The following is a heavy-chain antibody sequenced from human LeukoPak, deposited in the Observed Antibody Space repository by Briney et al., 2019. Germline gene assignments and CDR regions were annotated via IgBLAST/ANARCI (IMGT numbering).Heavy chain of an antibody. CDR3: ARDLLGDGDYVGYFDY. CDR2: ISSSGDTI. V-gene: IGHV3-48*03. Sequence: GGSLRLSCAASGFTFSSYEMNWVRQAPGKGLEWVSYISSSGDTIYYADSVKGRFTISRDNSKNTLYLQMNSLRAEDTAVYYCARDLLGDGDYVGYFDYWGQGTLVTVSS. D-gene: IGHD4-17*01. J-gene: IGHJ4*02. CDR1: GFTFSSYE.